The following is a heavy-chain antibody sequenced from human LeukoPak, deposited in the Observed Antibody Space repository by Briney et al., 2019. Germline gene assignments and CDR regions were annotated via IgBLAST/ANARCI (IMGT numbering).Heavy chain of an antibody. CDR2: IYYSGST. D-gene: IGHD3-9*01. CDR3: ARAIPDGYFDWFPPDY. J-gene: IGHJ4*02. CDR1: GGSISSSSYY. Sequence: PPETLSLTCTVSGGSISSSSYYWGWIRQPPGKGLEWIGSIYYSGSTYYNPSLKSRVTISVDTPKNQFSLKLSSVTAADTAVYYCARAIPDGYFDWFPPDYWGQGTLVTVSS. V-gene: IGHV4-39*07.